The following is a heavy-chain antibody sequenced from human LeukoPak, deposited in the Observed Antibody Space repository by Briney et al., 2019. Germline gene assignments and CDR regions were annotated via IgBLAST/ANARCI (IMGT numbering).Heavy chain of an antibody. CDR3: ARPPSRAVYYFDY. V-gene: IGHV3-33*01. CDR1: GFTFSSYG. D-gene: IGHD6-13*01. Sequence: PGGSLRLSCAASGFTFSSYGMHWVRQAPGKGLEWVAVIWYDGSNKYYADSVRGRFTISRDNSKNTLYLQMNSLRAEDTAVYYCARPPSRAVYYFDYWGQGTLVTASS. J-gene: IGHJ4*02. CDR2: IWYDGSNK.